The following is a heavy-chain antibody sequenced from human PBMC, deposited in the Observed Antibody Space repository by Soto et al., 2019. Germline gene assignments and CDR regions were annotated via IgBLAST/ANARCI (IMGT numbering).Heavy chain of an antibody. V-gene: IGHV3-74*01. Sequence: EVQLVESGGGLVQPGGSLRLSCAASGFNFGINWMHWVRQAPGKGLEWVSRMNSDGRTTNYGDSVKGRFTVSRDNAKNTLYLQMNSLRAEDTAVYYCATAEVDYWGPGTLVTVSS. CDR3: ATAEVDY. CDR2: MNSDGRTT. CDR1: GFNFGINW. J-gene: IGHJ4*02.